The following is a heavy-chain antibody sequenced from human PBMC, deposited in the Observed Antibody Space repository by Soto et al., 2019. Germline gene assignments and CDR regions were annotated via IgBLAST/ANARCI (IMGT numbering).Heavy chain of an antibody. J-gene: IGHJ4*02. D-gene: IGHD5-18*01. CDR3: ARDHPHSYGSYYFDY. CDR2: IYDSGST. V-gene: IGHV4-39*07. Sequence: PSETQSLTGTVSGGTNISSSYYWVCIRQPPGKGLEWIGSIYDSGSTYYNPSLKSRVTVSVDTSKNQFSLKLTSVTAADTAVYYCARDHPHSYGSYYFDYWGQGTLVTVSS. CDR1: GGTNISSSYY.